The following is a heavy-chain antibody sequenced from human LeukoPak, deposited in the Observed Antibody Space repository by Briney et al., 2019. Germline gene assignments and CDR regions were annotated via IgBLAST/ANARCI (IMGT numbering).Heavy chain of an antibody. J-gene: IGHJ4*02. CDR1: GFTFSDYY. CDR3: ARPCSSTSCPVGY. CDR2: ISSSGSTI. D-gene: IGHD2-2*01. Sequence: PGGSLRLSCAASGFTFSDYYMSWIRQAPGKGLEWVSYISSSGSTIYYADSVKGRFTISRDNAKNSLYLRMNSLRAEDTAVYYCARPCSSTSCPVGYWGQGTLVTVSS. V-gene: IGHV3-11*01.